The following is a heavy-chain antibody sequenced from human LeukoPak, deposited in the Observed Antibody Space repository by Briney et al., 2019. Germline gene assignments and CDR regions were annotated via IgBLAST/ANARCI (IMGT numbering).Heavy chain of an antibody. J-gene: IGHJ4*02. CDR3: ARSPSSVGYFDY. Sequence: SVNVSCKASGYTFTSYYMHWVRQSSGQGLDWMGWINPDSGGTNYAQKVQGWVTMTRDTSISTAYMALRRLRSDDTAVYYCARSPSSVGYFDYWGQGTLVTVSS. CDR2: INPDSGGT. V-gene: IGHV1-2*04. D-gene: IGHD1-26*01. CDR1: GYTFTSYY.